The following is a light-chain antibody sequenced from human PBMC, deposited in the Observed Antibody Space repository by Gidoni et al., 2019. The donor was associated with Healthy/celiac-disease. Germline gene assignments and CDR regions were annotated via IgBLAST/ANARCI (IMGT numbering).Light chain of an antibody. J-gene: IGLJ2*01. V-gene: IGLV2-23*01. CDR1: SSDVGSYNL. Sequence: QSALTQPASVSGSPGQSITISCTVTSSDVGSYNLVSWYQQHQGKAPKLMIYEGSKRPSGVSNRFSGSKSGNTASLTISVLHAEDDADYYCCSYAGSSTYVVFGGGTKLTVL. CDR2: EGS. CDR3: CSYAGSSTYVV.